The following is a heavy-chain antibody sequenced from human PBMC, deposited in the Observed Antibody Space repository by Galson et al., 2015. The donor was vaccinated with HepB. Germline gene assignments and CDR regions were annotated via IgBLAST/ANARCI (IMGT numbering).Heavy chain of an antibody. V-gene: IGHV3-48*01. Sequence: SGAEVKKPGESLKISCKGSGYSFSNYWIVWVRQAPGKGLEWVSYISSSSSTIYYADSVKGRFTISRDNAKNSLYLQMNSLRAEDTAVHYCARSRYYDSSGYSIWGQGTLVTVSS. J-gene: IGHJ4*02. CDR3: ARSRYYDSSGYSI. D-gene: IGHD3-22*01. CDR1: GYSFSNYW. CDR2: ISSSSSTI.